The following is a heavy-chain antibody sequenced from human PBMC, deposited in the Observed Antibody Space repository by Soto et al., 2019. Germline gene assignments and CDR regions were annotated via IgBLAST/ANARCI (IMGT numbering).Heavy chain of an antibody. D-gene: IGHD6-19*01. CDR2: IYYSGST. Sequence: PSETLSLTCTVSGGSISSYYWSWIRQPPGKGLEWIGYIYYSGSTNYNPSLKSRVTISVDTSKNQFSLKLSSVTAADTAVYYCARSREQWLTNWFDPWGQGTLVTVSS. CDR1: GGSISSYY. J-gene: IGHJ5*02. CDR3: ARSREQWLTNWFDP. V-gene: IGHV4-59*01.